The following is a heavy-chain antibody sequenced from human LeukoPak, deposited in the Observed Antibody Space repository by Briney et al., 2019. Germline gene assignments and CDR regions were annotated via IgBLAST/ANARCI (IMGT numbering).Heavy chain of an antibody. J-gene: IGHJ4*02. V-gene: IGHV4-34*01. CDR2: INHSGST. D-gene: IGHD2-2*01. Sequence: SETLPLTCAVYGGSFSGYYWSWIRQPPGKGLEWIGEINHSGSTNYNPSLKSRVTISVDTSKNQFSLKLSSVTAADTAVYYCARVLWGIVVVPAAMKIFDYWGQGTLVTVSS. CDR1: GGSFSGYY. CDR3: ARVLWGIVVVPAAMKIFDY.